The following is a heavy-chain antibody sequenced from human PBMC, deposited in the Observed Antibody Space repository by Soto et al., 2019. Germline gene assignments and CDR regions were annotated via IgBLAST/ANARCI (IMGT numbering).Heavy chain of an antibody. Sequence: EVQLVESGGGLVQPGGSLRLSCAASGFTLSSYWMSWVRQAPGKGLEWVANIKQDGSEKYYVDSVKGRFTLSRDTAKSSLYPQLNSLRAEDTAVYYCAREYGSSYSPRYYGMDVWGQGTTVTVSS. CDR3: AREYGSSYSPRYYGMDV. D-gene: IGHD6-13*01. CDR2: IKQDGSEK. CDR1: GFTLSSYW. J-gene: IGHJ6*02. V-gene: IGHV3-7*05.